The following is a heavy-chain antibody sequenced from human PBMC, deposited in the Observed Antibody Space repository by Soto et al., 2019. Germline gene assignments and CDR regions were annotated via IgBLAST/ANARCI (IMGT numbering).Heavy chain of an antibody. Sequence: PGGSLRLSCAASGFTFSSYAMSWVRQAPGKGLEWVSAISGSGGSTYYADSVKGRFTISRDNSKNTLYLQMNSLRAEDTAVYYCAKWQGGTTIFEGSGSLDYWGQGTLVTVSS. V-gene: IGHV3-23*01. CDR1: GFTFSSYA. CDR3: AKWQGGTTIFEGSGSLDY. CDR2: ISGSGGST. J-gene: IGHJ4*02. D-gene: IGHD4-17*01.